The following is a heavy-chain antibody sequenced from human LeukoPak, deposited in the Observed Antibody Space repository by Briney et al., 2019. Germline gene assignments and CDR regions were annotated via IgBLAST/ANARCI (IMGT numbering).Heavy chain of an antibody. CDR1: GFTFSSYA. Sequence: PGWSLRLSCAASGFTFSSYAMHWVRQAPGKGLEWVAVISYDGSNKYYADSVKGRFTISRDNSKNTLYLQMNSLRAEDTAVYYCARSSHCSSTSCYLPFDYWGQGTLVTVSS. V-gene: IGHV3-30-3*01. D-gene: IGHD2-2*01. CDR3: ARSSHCSSTSCYLPFDY. CDR2: ISYDGSNK. J-gene: IGHJ4*02.